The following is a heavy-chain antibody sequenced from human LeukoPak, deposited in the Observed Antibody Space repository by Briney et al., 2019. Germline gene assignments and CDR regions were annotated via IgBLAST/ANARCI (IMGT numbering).Heavy chain of an antibody. V-gene: IGHV3-49*04. CDR1: GFIFGDYA. CDR2: IRGRVYGATT. CDR3: SRERAGVFQY. J-gene: IGHJ4*02. Sequence: GESLKISCTTSGFIFGDYAMSWVRQAPGKGLEWVSLIRGRVYGATTEYAASVKGRFAMSRDDSKSIAYLQMNSLKSEDTAMYYCSRERAGVFQYWGQGILVTVSS.